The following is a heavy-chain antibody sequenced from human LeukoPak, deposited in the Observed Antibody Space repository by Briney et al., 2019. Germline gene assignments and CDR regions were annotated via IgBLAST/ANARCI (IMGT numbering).Heavy chain of an antibody. Sequence: SETLSLTCAVYGGSFSGYYWSWIRQPPGKGLEWIGEINHSGSTNYNPSLKSRVTISVDTSKNQFSLKLSSVTAADTAVNYCARGEGYSYGYKLFDYWGQGTLVTVSS. V-gene: IGHV4-34*01. J-gene: IGHJ4*02. CDR1: GGSFSGYY. D-gene: IGHD5-18*01. CDR3: ARGEGYSYGYKLFDY. CDR2: INHSGST.